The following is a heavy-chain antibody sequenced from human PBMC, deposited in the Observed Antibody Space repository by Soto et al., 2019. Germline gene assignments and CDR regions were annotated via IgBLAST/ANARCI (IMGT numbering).Heavy chain of an antibody. CDR3: FRDVGD. CDR2: INPSGGRT. V-gene: IGHV1-46*03. CDR1: GNIFTSQY. D-gene: IGHD3-3*01. J-gene: IGHJ4*02. Sequence: QVQLVQSGAEVKKPGASVKVSCKVSGNIFTSQYMHWVRQAPGQGLEWMAMINPSGGRTSYAQMFQGRVTMTRDTSTSTVHKVLSSLRSEDTAVYYCFRDVGDWGQGTLVTVSS.